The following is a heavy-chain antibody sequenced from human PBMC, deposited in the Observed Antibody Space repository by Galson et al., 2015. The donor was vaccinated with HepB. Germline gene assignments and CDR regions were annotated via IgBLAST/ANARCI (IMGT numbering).Heavy chain of an antibody. J-gene: IGHJ6*02. CDR1: GYTFTSHG. Sequence: SVKVSCKASGYTFTSHGISWVRQAPGQGLEWMGWVSGYDGSANYAPKFQGRVTMTTQTSTGTAFMEIRSLRSDDTAVYYCARDSRLELQLNNYYSYGMDVWGQGTAVVVS. D-gene: IGHD1-7*01. CDR2: VSGYDGSA. V-gene: IGHV1-18*01. CDR3: ARDSRLELQLNNYYSYGMDV.